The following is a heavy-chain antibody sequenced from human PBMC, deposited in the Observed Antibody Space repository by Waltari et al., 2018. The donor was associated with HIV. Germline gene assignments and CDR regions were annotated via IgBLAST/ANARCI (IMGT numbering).Heavy chain of an antibody. D-gene: IGHD6-6*01. CDR3: ARARTAARPFLS. V-gene: IGHV3-48*01. J-gene: IGHJ4*02. CDR2: ISSSSSTI. CDR1: GFTFSRYS. Sequence: EVQLVESGGGLVQPGGSLRLSCAASGFTFSRYSMNWVRQAPGKGLEWVSYISSSSSTIYYADSVKGRFTISRDNAKNSLYLQMNSLRAEDTAVYYCARARTAARPFLSRGQGTLVTVSS.